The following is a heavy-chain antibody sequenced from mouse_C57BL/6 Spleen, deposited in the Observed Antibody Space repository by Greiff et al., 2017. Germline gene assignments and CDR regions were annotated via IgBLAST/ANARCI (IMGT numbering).Heavy chain of an antibody. CDR3: ARSYYYGSSFHWYFDV. CDR1: GYSFTGYY. CDR2: INPSTGGT. D-gene: IGHD1-1*01. J-gene: IGHJ1*03. V-gene: IGHV1-42*01. Sequence: EVQLQQSGPELVKPGASVKISCKASGYSFTGYYMNWVKQSPEKSLEWIGEINPSTGGTTYNQKFKAKATLTVDKSSSTAYMQLKSLTSEDSAVYYCARSYYYGSSFHWYFDVWGTGTTVTVSS.